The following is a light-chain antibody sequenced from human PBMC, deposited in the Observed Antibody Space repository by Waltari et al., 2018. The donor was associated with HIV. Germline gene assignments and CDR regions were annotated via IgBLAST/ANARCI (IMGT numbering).Light chain of an antibody. Sequence: DIQMTQSPSSLSASVGDKVTITCQVSDNIRTFLNWFHQKSGQAPKLLIYGSSNLQRGVSPRFSGGGFGTQFTFTINSLQPEDVGTYYCQHLDSLGALSFGGGTKVDI. CDR2: GSS. CDR3: QHLDSLGALS. V-gene: IGKV1-33*01. CDR1: DNIRTF. J-gene: IGKJ4*01.